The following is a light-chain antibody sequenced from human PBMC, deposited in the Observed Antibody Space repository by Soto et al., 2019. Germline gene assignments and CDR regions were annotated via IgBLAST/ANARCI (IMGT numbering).Light chain of an antibody. V-gene: IGLV3-1*01. CDR1: KLGDKY. CDR2: QDT. J-gene: IGLJ1*01. Sequence: SYELTQPPSVSVSPGQTASITCSGAKLGDKYACWYQQKPGQSPVLVIYQDTKRPSGIPERFSGSNSGNTATLTISGTQAMDEADYYCQAWDRSTFYVFGTGTKVTVL. CDR3: QAWDRSTFYV.